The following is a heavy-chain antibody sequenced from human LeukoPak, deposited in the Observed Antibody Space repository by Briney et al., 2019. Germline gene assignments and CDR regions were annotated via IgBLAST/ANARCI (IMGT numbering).Heavy chain of an antibody. CDR3: ARRTPPGDYDGSGWKHDAFDI. CDR1: GGXFSSYA. CDR2: IIPIFGTA. D-gene: IGHD3-22*01. Sequence: SVKVFCKASGGXFSSYAMSWVRQAPGQGLEWMGGIIPIFGTANYAKKFQGRLTINADESTSTAYMELSSLRSEDTAVYYCARRTPPGDYDGSGWKHDAFDIWGQGTMVTVSS. J-gene: IGHJ3*02. V-gene: IGHV1-69*13.